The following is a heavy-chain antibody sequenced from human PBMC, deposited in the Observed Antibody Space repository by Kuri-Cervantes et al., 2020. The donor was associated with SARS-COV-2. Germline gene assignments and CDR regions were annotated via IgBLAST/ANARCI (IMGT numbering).Heavy chain of an antibody. CDR1: GFTFSSYA. CDR2: IRYDGSNK. V-gene: IGHV3-30*02. CDR3: AKPVLGSPVDAFDI. Sequence: GGSLRLSCAASGFTFSSYAMHWVRQAPGKGLEWVAFIRYDGSNKYYADSVKGRFTISRDNSKNTLYLQMNSLRAEDTAVYYCAKPVLGSPVDAFDIWGQGTMVTVSS. D-gene: IGHD7-27*01. J-gene: IGHJ3*02.